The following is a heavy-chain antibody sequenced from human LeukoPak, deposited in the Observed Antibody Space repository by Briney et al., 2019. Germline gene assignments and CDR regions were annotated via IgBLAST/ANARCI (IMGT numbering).Heavy chain of an antibody. CDR1: GYTFTSYA. CDR3: ARSTYSSGWYGVLDY. V-gene: IGHV1-3*03. D-gene: IGHD6-19*01. CDR2: INAGNGNT. Sequence: ASVKVSCKASGYTFTSYAMHWVRQAPGQRLEWMGWINAGNGNTKYSREFQGRVTITRDTSASTAYMELSSLRSEDMAVYYCARSTYSSGWYGVLDYWGQGTLVTVSS. J-gene: IGHJ4*02.